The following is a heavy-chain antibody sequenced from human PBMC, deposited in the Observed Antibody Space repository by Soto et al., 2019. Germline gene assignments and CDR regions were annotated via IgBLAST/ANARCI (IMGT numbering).Heavy chain of an antibody. V-gene: IGHV1-69*15. CDR1: GGTFSNYA. CDR3: AKDGGKDGYFGNWCDP. Sequence: QVQLLQSGAEVKKPGSSVKVSCKASGGTFSNYAITWVRQAPGQGLEWLGRIIPIFGSTNFAQKFQGRVTLTADESTTTVYMELSSLRSDDTAVYFCAKDGGKDGYFGNWCDPWGQGTLVTVSS. D-gene: IGHD5-18*01. CDR2: IIPIFGST. J-gene: IGHJ5*02.